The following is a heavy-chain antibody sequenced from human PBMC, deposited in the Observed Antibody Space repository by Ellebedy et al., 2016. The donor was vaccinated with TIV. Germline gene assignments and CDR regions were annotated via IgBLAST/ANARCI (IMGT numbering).Heavy chain of an antibody. CDR1: GFTFSRYS. V-gene: IGHV3-48*02. J-gene: IGHJ4*02. CDR2: ITSSSDAI. CDR3: ASGYSGGWYGIDY. D-gene: IGHD6-19*01. Sequence: PGGSLRLSCTASGFTFSRYSMDWVRQAPGKGLEWISYITSSSDAIYYADSVKGRFTISRDNAKNSLYLKMNSLRDEDTAVYYCASGYSGGWYGIDYWGQGTLVTVSS.